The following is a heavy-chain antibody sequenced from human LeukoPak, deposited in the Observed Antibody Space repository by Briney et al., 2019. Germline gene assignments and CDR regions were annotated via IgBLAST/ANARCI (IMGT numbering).Heavy chain of an antibody. CDR1: GFTFSSYA. J-gene: IGHJ5*02. Sequence: GSLRLSCAASGFTFSSYAMSWVRQAPGKGLEWVSAISGSDGSTYYADSVKGRFTISRDNSKNTLYLQMNSLRAEDTAVYYCVKDPISSGYYLISAWFDPWGQGTLVTASS. CDR3: VKDPISSGYYLISAWFDP. CDR2: ISGSDGST. D-gene: IGHD3-22*01. V-gene: IGHV3-23*01.